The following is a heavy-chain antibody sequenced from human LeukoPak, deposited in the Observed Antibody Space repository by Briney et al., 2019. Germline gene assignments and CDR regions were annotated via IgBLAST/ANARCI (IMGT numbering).Heavy chain of an antibody. V-gene: IGHV4-39*07. CDR2: IYHSGST. CDR3: ARDLYYDSSGYWRVGAFDI. J-gene: IGHJ3*02. Sequence: SETLSLTCTVSGGSISSSSYYWGWIRQPPGKGLEWIGSIYHSGSTYYNPSLKSRVTISVDTSKNQFSLKLSSVTAADTAVYYCARDLYYDSSGYWRVGAFDIWGQGTMVTVSS. CDR1: GGSISSSSYY. D-gene: IGHD3-22*01.